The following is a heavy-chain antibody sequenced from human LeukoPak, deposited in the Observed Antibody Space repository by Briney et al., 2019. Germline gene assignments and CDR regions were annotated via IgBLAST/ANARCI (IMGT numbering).Heavy chain of an antibody. CDR3: AKDHVSGWSQYSDY. CDR1: GFTSSSYG. Sequence: GGSLRLSCAASGFTSSSYGMHWVRQAPGKGLEWVAVIWYDGSNKYYADSVKGRFTISRDNSENTLYVQMNSLRAEDTAVYYCAKDHVSGWSQYSDYWGQGTLVTVSS. V-gene: IGHV3-33*06. J-gene: IGHJ4*02. CDR2: IWYDGSNK. D-gene: IGHD6-19*01.